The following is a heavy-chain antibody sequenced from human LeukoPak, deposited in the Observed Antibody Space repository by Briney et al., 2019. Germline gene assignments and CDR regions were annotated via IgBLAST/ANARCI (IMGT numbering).Heavy chain of an antibody. CDR1: GFTFSSYS. J-gene: IGHJ3*02. Sequence: GGSLRLSCAASGFTFSSYSMNWVRQAPGQGLEWVSSISSSSSYIYYADSVKGRFTISRDNAKNSLYLQMNSLRAEDTAVYYCAREAYYDFWSGYSAQDAFDIWGQGTMVTVSS. V-gene: IGHV3-21*01. D-gene: IGHD3-3*01. CDR2: ISSSSSYI. CDR3: AREAYYDFWSGYSAQDAFDI.